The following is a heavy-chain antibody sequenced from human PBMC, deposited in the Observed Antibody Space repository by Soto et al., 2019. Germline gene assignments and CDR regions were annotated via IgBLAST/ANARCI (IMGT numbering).Heavy chain of an antibody. Sequence: SETLSLTCTVAGASISSASYYWAWIRQAPAKGLEWIGAISYGGATYHNPSLRSRITISVDPSKGQFSLDLTSVSAADTSFYFCARHRRETGTYAQPLDHWGQGTLVTVSS. CDR2: ISYGGAT. D-gene: IGHD1-1*01. CDR1: GASISSASYY. V-gene: IGHV4-39*01. J-gene: IGHJ4*02. CDR3: ARHRRETGTYAQPLDH.